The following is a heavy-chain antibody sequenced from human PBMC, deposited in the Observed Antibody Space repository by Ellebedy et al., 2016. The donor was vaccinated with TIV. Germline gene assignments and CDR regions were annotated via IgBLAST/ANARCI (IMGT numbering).Heavy chain of an antibody. CDR3: ARDPYNYGYFDY. CDR2: ISYDGSNK. CDR1: GFTFSRSG. D-gene: IGHD5-18*01. Sequence: GESLKISCAASGFTFSRSGMHWVRQAPGKGLEWVAVISYDGSNKYYAGSVKGRFTISRDNSKNTLYLQMNSLRAEDTAVYYCARDPYNYGYFDYWGQGTLVTVSS. J-gene: IGHJ4*02. V-gene: IGHV3-30*03.